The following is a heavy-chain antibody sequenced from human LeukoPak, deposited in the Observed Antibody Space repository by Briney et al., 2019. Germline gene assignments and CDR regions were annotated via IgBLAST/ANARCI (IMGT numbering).Heavy chain of an antibody. V-gene: IGHV4-34*01. CDR1: GGSFSGYY. J-gene: IGHJ6*02. CDR2: INHVGNP. CDR3: ARDAPLGFSYGMDV. Sequence: SETLSLTCAVYGGSFSGYYWSWVRQPPGKGLEWIGEINHVGNPNYNPSLKSRATISIDTSKNQVSLILSSVTAADTAVYYCARDAPLGFSYGMDVWGLGTTVTVSS.